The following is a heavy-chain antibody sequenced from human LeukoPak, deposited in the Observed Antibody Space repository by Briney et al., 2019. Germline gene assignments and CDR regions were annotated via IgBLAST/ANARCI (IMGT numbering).Heavy chain of an antibody. CDR3: ATKGGYRSSGWYDY. J-gene: IGHJ4*02. CDR2: FDPEDGET. D-gene: IGHD6-19*01. CDR1: GYTLTELS. Sequence: ASVKVSCKVSGYTLTELSMHWVRQAPGKGLEWMGGFDPEDGETIYAQKFQGRVTMTEVTSTDTAYMELSSLRSEDTAVYYCATKGGYRSSGWYDYWGQGTLVTVSS. V-gene: IGHV1-24*01.